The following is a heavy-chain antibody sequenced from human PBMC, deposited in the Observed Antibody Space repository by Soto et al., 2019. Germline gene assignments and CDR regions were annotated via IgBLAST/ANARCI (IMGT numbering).Heavy chain of an antibody. CDR1: GFTFDDYA. J-gene: IGHJ4*02. V-gene: IGHV3-9*01. Sequence: EVQLVESGGGLVQPGRSLRLSCVASGFTFDDYAMHWVRQVPGKGLEWVSVISWNSAYIGYADSVKGRFTISRDNAKNSVSLQMNCLRTEDTALYYCASTYSGYEDFDYWGQGTLVTVSS. CDR3: ASTYSGYEDFDY. CDR2: ISWNSAYI. D-gene: IGHD5-12*01.